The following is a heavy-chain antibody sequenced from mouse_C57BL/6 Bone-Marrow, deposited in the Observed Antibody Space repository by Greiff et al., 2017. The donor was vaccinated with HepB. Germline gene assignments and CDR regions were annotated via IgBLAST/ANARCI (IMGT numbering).Heavy chain of an antibody. Sequence: VQLQQPGAELVKPGASVKLSCKASGYTFTSYWMQWVKQRPGQGLEWIGEIDPSDSYTNYNQKFKGKATLTVDTSSSTAYMQLSSLTSEDSAVYDCARGWYPRYYAIDYWGQGTSVTVSS. D-gene: IGHD1-1*02. CDR1: GYTFTSYW. J-gene: IGHJ4*01. CDR3: ARGWYPRYYAIDY. V-gene: IGHV1-50*01. CDR2: IDPSDSYT.